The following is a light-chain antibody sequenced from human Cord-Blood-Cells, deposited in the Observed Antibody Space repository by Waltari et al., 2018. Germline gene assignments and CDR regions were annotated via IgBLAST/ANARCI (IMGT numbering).Light chain of an antibody. CDR1: NRYCWSYNL. V-gene: IGLV2-23*01. J-gene: IGLJ3*02. CDR3: CSYAGSSTWV. CDR2: EGS. Sequence: QSALAPPASRSGSPGPAITLPFPGTNRYCWSYNLFPWYQQHPGKAPKLMIYEGSKRPSGVSNRFSGSKSGNTASLTISGLQAEGEADYYCCSYAGSSTWVFGGGTKLTVL.